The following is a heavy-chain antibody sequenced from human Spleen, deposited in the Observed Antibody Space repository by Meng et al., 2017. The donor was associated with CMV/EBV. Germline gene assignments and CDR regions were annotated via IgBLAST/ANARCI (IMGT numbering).Heavy chain of an antibody. J-gene: IGHJ6*02. CDR1: GFTFSGYS. Sequence: GESLKISCAASGFTFSGYSMNWVRQAPGKGLEWVSCISSSSTYIYYADSVKGRFTISRDNAKNSLYLQMNSLRAEDTAVYYCAKDKDYYGMDVWGQGTTVTVSS. V-gene: IGHV3-21*01. CDR2: ISSSSTYI. CDR3: AKDKDYYGMDV.